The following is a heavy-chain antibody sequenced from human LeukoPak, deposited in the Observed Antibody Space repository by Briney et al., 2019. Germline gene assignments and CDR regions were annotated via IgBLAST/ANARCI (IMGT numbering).Heavy chain of an antibody. D-gene: IGHD3-22*01. CDR2: VNPTSGGT. CDR1: GYTFTSYY. Sequence: ASVKVSCKTSGYTFTSYYMHWVRQAPGLGLEWMGWVNPTSGGTNYAQKFQGRVTMTRDTSISTAYMELSRLRSDDTAVYYCARVYYYYDSSGILTLYFDYWGQGTLVTVSS. V-gene: IGHV1-2*02. J-gene: IGHJ4*02. CDR3: ARVYYYYDSSGILTLYFDY.